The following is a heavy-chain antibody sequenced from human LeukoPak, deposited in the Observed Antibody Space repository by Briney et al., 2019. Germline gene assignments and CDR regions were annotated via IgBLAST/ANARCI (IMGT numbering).Heavy chain of an antibody. CDR1: GGPINNFY. CDR3: ARNVDTAMVN. Sequence: SETLSLTCTVSGGPINNFYWSWVRQAPGKGLEWIGYIHFSGSTKYNPSLESRVSMSVDTSKNHFSVGLTSVTAADTAVYYCARNVDTAMVNWGQGTLVTVSS. V-gene: IGHV4-59*08. D-gene: IGHD5-18*01. CDR2: IHFSGST. J-gene: IGHJ4*02.